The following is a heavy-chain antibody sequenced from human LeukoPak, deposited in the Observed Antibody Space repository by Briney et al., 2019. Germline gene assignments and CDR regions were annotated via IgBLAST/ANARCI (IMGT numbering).Heavy chain of an antibody. CDR1: GGSFSGYY. J-gene: IGHJ4*02. V-gene: IGHV4-34*01. CDR2: INHSGST. Sequence: SETLSLTCAVYGGSFSGYYWSWIRQPPGKGLEWIGEINHSGSTNYNPSLKSRVTISVDTSKKQFSLKLSSVTAADTAVYYCVTYYFDSSGPKKNYWGQGTLVTASS. CDR3: VTYYFDSSGPKKNY. D-gene: IGHD3-22*01.